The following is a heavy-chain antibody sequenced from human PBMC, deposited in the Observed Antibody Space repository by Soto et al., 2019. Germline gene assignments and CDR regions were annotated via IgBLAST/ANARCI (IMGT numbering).Heavy chain of an antibody. CDR2: ISAYNGNT. V-gene: IGHV1-18*04. D-gene: IGHD3-3*01. J-gene: IGHJ4*02. CDR1: GYTFTSYG. Sequence: ASVKVSCKASGYTFTSYGISWVRQAPGQGLEWMGWISAYNGNTNYAQKLQGRVTMTTDTSTSTAYMELRSLRSDDTAVYYCARVSPYYDFWSGYLYYFDYWGQGTLVTVSS. CDR3: ARVSPYYDFWSGYLYYFDY.